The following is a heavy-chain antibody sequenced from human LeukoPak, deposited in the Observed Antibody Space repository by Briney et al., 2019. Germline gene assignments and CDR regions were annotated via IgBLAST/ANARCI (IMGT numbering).Heavy chain of an antibody. CDR1: GFTFSSYA. V-gene: IGHV3-23*01. J-gene: IGHJ6*03. CDR2: ISGSGGST. Sequence: PGGSLRLSCAASGFTFSSYAMSWVRQAPGKGLEWVSAISGSGGSTYYADSVKGRFTISRDNSKNTPYLQMNSLRAEDTAVYYCAKVGSEMVSYYYYYMDVWGKGTTVTISS. D-gene: IGHD5-24*01. CDR3: AKVGSEMVSYYYYYMDV.